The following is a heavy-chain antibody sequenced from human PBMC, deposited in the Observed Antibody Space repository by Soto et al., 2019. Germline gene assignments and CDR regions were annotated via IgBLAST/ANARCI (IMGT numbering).Heavy chain of an antibody. CDR3: AREPLD. Sequence: SETLSLTCTVSGGYISSYYWSWIRQPPGKGLEWIGYIYYSGSTNYNPSLKSRVTISVDTSKNQFSLKLSSVTAADTAVYYCAREPLDWGQGTLVTVSS. V-gene: IGHV4-59*12. CDR2: IYYSGST. J-gene: IGHJ4*02. CDR1: GGYISSYY.